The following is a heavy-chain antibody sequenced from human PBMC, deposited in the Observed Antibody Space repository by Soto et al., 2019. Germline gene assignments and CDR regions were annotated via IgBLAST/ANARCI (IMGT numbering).Heavy chain of an antibody. CDR2: IIPIFGTA. D-gene: IGHD6-6*01. Sequence: QVQLVQSGAEVKKPGSSVKVSCKASGGTFSSYAISWVRQAPGQGLEWMGGIIPIFGTANYAQKFQGRVTITADESTSTAYMELSSLRSEDTAVYYCAREYSSSPAGDYYYYYGMDVWGQGTTVTVSS. J-gene: IGHJ6*02. CDR3: AREYSSSPAGDYYYYYGMDV. CDR1: GGTFSSYA. V-gene: IGHV1-69*12.